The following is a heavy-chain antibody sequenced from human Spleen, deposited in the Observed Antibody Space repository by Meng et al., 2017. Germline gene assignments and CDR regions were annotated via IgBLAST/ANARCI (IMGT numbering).Heavy chain of an antibody. CDR3: ARHKGHSYGYLYFDY. D-gene: IGHD5-18*01. Sequence: QLQLQESGPGLVRPSETLSLIFTVSGDSISSSNYYWGWIRQPPGKGLEWIGSMYYSGNIYYNPSLKSRVTISVDTSKNQFSLKVSSVTAADTAVFYCARHKGHSYGYLYFDYWGQGALVTVSS. V-gene: IGHV4-39*01. CDR1: GDSISSSNYY. J-gene: IGHJ4*02. CDR2: MYYSGNI.